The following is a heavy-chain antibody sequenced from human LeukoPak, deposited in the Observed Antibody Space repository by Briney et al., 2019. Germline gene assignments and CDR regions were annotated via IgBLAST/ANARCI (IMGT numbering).Heavy chain of an antibody. D-gene: IGHD1-26*01. J-gene: IGHJ4*02. Sequence: TGGSLRLSCAASGFTFSGYAMSWIRQPPGKGLEWIGEINHSGSTNYNPSLKSRVTISVDTSKNQFSLKLSSVTAADTAVYYCARGTDKEGVDYWGQGTLVTVSS. CDR1: GFTFSGYA. V-gene: IGHV4-34*01. CDR3: ARGTDKEGVDY. CDR2: INHSGST.